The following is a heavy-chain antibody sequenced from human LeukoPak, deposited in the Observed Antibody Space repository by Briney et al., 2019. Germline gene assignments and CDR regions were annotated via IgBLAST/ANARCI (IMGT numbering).Heavy chain of an antibody. CDR1: GYTFTSYD. D-gene: IGHD3-3*01. J-gene: IGHJ5*02. V-gene: IGHV1-8*01. Sequence: ASVKVSCKASGYTFTSYDINWVRQATGQGLKWMGWMNPNRGNTGYAQKFQGRVTMTRNTSISTAYMELSSLRSEDTAVYYCARGSYYDFWSGYYKGNWFDPWGQGTLVTVSS. CDR2: MNPNRGNT. CDR3: ARGSYYDFWSGYYKGNWFDP.